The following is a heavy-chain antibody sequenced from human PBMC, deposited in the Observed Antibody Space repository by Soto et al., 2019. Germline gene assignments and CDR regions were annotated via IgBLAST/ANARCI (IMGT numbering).Heavy chain of an antibody. D-gene: IGHD2-21*02. Sequence: LRLSCAASGFTFSSYSMNWVRQAPGKGLEWVSSISSSSSYIYYADSVKGRFTISRDNAKNSLYLQMNSLRAEDTAVYYCARDLAAYCGGDCYRPGWFDPWGQGTLVTVSS. CDR3: ARDLAAYCGGDCYRPGWFDP. CDR1: GFTFSSYS. J-gene: IGHJ5*02. CDR2: ISSSSSYI. V-gene: IGHV3-21*01.